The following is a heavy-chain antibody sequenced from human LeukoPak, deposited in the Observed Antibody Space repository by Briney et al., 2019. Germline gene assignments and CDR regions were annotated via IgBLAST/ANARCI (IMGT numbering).Heavy chain of an antibody. Sequence: ASVKVSCTASGYTFTSYYMHWVRQAPGQGLEWMGIINPSGGSTSYAQKFQGRVTMTRDMSTSTVYMELSSLGSEDTAVYYCAKSMGIAVAGDGFDPWGQGTLVTVSS. CDR1: GYTFTSYY. CDR3: AKSMGIAVAGDGFDP. V-gene: IGHV1-46*01. J-gene: IGHJ5*02. CDR2: INPSGGST. D-gene: IGHD6-19*01.